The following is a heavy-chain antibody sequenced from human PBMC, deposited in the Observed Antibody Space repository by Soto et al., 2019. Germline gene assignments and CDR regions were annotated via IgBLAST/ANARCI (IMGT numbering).Heavy chain of an antibody. J-gene: IGHJ1*01. D-gene: IGHD2-15*01. Sequence: LSLTCDVSDESVTSPGNYWNWIRQRPDTGLEWIGYISSGGSPFYNPSLKSRVSISLDTSKNVISLTLRSVTAADTAVYYCTLNHCAGGGCYDRDYWGRGTRVTVSS. V-gene: IGHV4-31*11. CDR2: ISSGGSP. CDR3: TLNHCAGGGCYDRDY. CDR1: DESVTSPGNY.